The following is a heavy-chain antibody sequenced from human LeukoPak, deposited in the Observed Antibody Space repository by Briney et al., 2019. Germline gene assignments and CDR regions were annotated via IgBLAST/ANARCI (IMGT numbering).Heavy chain of an antibody. D-gene: IGHD3-22*01. J-gene: IGHJ4*02. Sequence: SETLSLTCTVSGGSISSYYWSWIRQPPGKGLEWIGYIYYSGSTNYNPSLKSRVTISVDTSKNQFSLKLSSVTTADTAVYYCARARKTYDSSGYYYKLIDYWGQGTLVTVSS. CDR1: GGSISSYY. CDR3: ARARKTYDSSGYYYKLIDY. V-gene: IGHV4-59*01. CDR2: IYYSGST.